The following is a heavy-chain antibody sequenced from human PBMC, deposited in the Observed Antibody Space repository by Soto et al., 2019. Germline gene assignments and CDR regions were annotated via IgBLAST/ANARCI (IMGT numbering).Heavy chain of an antibody. CDR1: GGSISSGNW. V-gene: IGHV4-4*02. D-gene: IGHD5-18*01. CDR3: ASHRGNTYGPYDY. Sequence: VQLQESGPGLVKPSGTLSLTCAVSGGSISSGNWWSWVRQSPGKGLAWIGEIYHSGSTNHNPSPKSRVTISVDKSRNQFSLKLSSVTAADTAMYYCASHRGNTYGPYDYWGQGTLVTVSS. J-gene: IGHJ4*02. CDR2: IYHSGST.